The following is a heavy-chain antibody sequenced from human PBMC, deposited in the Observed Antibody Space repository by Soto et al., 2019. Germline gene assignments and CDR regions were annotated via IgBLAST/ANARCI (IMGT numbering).Heavy chain of an antibody. Sequence: QVQLQESGPGLVKPSETLSLTCTVSGGSVTSGSYYWSWIRQPPGKGLEWIGYIYYSGSTNYNPSLQSPFSASVATSKNQFPLRLSSVTAADTAVYFCARDRYCGGDCYYDHYYGMDVWGQGTTVTVSS. CDR1: GGSVTSGSYY. CDR3: ARDRYCGGDCYYDHYYGMDV. J-gene: IGHJ6*02. CDR2: IYYSGST. D-gene: IGHD2-21*02. V-gene: IGHV4-61*01.